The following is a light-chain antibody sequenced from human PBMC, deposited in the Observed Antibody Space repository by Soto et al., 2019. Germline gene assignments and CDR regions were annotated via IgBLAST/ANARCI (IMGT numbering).Light chain of an antibody. CDR3: QQYNHWPPLN. Sequence: EIVMTQSPATLSVSTGERATLSCRASRSVSINAAWYQQRPGQPPRPLISAASTRVTSTPARLSGSRSGTEFTLTIRRRQSEDSAVYYCQQYNHWPPLNYGGGTRVEIK. V-gene: IGKV3-15*01. J-gene: IGKJ4*01. CDR1: RSVSIN. CDR2: AAS.